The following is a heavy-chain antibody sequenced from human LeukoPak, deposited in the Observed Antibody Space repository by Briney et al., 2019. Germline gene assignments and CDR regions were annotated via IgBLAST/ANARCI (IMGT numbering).Heavy chain of an antibody. CDR1: GYTFTSYG. D-gene: IGHD5-18*01. V-gene: IGHV1-18*01. CDR2: ISAYNGNT. Sequence: ASVKVSCKASGYTFTSYGISWVRQAPGQGLEWMGWISAYNGNTNYAQKLQGRVTMTTDTSTSTAYMELRSLRSDDTAVYYCASTSGVDTAMVTPYYFDYWGQGTLVTVSS. J-gene: IGHJ4*02. CDR3: ASTSGVDTAMVTPYYFDY.